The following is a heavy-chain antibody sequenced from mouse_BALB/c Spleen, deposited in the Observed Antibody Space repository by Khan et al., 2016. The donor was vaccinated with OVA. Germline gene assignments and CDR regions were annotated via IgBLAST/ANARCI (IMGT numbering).Heavy chain of an antibody. J-gene: IGHJ3*01. CDR3: TRHGYVAWFTY. CDR1: GYSFTSYY. Sequence: VQLQQSGPELMKPGASVKISCKASGYSFTSYYLHWVMQSHGESLEWIGYVDPFSGGTTYNQKFKGKATLTVDKSSSTAYMYLSNLKYADSADYYCTRHGYVAWFTYWGQGTLVTVSA. V-gene: IGHV1-31*01. D-gene: IGHD2-14*01. CDR2: VDPFSGGT.